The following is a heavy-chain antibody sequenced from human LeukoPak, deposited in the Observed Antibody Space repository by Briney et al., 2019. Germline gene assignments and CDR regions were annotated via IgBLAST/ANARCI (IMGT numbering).Heavy chain of an antibody. Sequence: GASVKVSCKASGYTFTTYGINWVRQAPGQGLEWMGWISAYTGNTNYAQKFQGRVTMTTDTSTSTAYMELRSLRSDDTAVYYCARRLQRGTNWFDPWGQGTLVTVSS. V-gene: IGHV1-18*01. D-gene: IGHD5-24*01. CDR3: ARRLQRGTNWFDP. J-gene: IGHJ5*02. CDR2: ISAYTGNT. CDR1: GYTFTTYG.